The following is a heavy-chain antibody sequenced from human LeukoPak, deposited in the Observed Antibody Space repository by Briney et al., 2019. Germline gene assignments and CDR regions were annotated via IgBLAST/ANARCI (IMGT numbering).Heavy chain of an antibody. CDR1: GYTFTDYY. CDR3: ARDVVVAAPGYYMDV. D-gene: IGHD2-15*01. J-gene: IGHJ6*03. V-gene: IGHV1-2*02. Sequence: ASVNVSCKASGYTFTDYYMHWVRQAPGQGLEWMGWINPNSGGTNYAQKFQGRVTMTRDTSISTAYMEVSRLRSDDTAVYHCARDVVVAAPGYYMDVWGEGTTVTVSS. CDR2: INPNSGGT.